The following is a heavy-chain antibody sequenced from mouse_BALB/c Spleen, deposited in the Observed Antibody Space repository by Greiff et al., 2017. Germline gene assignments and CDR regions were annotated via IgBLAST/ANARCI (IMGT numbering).Heavy chain of an antibody. V-gene: IGHV1-63*02. CDR2: IYPGGGYT. D-gene: IGHD1-1*01. CDR1: GYTFTNYW. J-gene: IGHJ2*01. CDR3: ARGGYYGSSYAFDY. Sequence: QVQLQQSGAELVRPGTSVKISCKASGYTFTNYWLGWVKQRPGHGLEWIGDIYPGGGYTNYNEKFKGKATLTADTSSSTAYMQLSSLTSEDSAVYFCARGGYYGSSYAFDYWGQGTTLTVSS.